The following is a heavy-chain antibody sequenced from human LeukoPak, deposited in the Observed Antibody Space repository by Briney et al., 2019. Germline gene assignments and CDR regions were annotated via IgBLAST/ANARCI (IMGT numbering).Heavy chain of an antibody. V-gene: IGHV4-59*01. J-gene: IGHJ5*02. D-gene: IGHD3-10*01. CDR2: IYYSGST. CDR3: ARDLSSRGHSGSYYNLYNWFDP. CDR1: GGSISSYY. Sequence: SETLSLTCTVSGGSISSYYWSWIRQPPGKGLEWIGYIYYSGSTNYNPSLKSRVTISVDTSKNQFSLKLSSVTAADTAVYYCARDLSSRGHSGSYYNLYNWFDPWGQGTLVTVSS.